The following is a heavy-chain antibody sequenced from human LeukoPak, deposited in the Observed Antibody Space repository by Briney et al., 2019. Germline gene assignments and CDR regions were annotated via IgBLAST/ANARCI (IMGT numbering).Heavy chain of an antibody. CDR1: GYTFTGYY. J-gene: IGHJ6*03. V-gene: IGHV1-46*01. Sequence: ASVKVSCKTSGYTFTGYYMHWVRQAPGQGLEWMGIINPSGGSTSYAQKFQGRVTMTRDMSTSTVYMELSSLRSEDTAVYYCARAFTSGLRNMDVWGKGTTVTVSS. CDR2: INPSGGST. CDR3: ARAFTSGLRNMDV. D-gene: IGHD5-12*01.